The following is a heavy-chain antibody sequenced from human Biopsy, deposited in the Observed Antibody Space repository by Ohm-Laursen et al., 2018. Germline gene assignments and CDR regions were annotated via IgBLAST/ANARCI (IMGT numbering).Heavy chain of an antibody. CDR3: AREGLGTTADY. Sequence: SLRLSCAASGFSFANYVMKWFRQGQGKGLEWVGLIRSSGYGGTADYAASVKGRFTISRDDSKSFAYLQMTSLRTEDTAVYFCAREGLGTTADYWGQGILVTVSS. CDR1: GFSFANYV. J-gene: IGHJ4*02. V-gene: IGHV3-49*03. D-gene: IGHD1/OR15-1a*01. CDR2: IRSSGYGGTA.